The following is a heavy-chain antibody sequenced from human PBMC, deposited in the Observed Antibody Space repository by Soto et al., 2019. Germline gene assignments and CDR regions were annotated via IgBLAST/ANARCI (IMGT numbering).Heavy chain of an antibody. D-gene: IGHD3-16*01. CDR1: GFTFSSYS. J-gene: IGHJ4*02. Sequence: PGGSLRLSCAASGFTFSSYSMNWVRQAPGKGLEWVSYISSSSSTIYYADSVKGRFTISRDNSKNTLYLQMNSLRAEDTAVYYCAKVGGGPPVNYWGQGTLVTVSS. CDR2: ISSSSSTI. V-gene: IGHV3-48*01. CDR3: AKVGGGPPVNY.